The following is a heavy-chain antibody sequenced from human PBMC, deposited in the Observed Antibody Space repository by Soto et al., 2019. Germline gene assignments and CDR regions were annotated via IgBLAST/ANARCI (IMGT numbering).Heavy chain of an antibody. CDR3: ARVKKQLDPTRYYYYMDV. Sequence: ASVKVSCKASGYTFTSYGISWVRQAPGQGLEWMGWISAYNGNTNYAQKLQGRVTMTTDTSTSTAYMELRSLRSDDTAVYYCARVKKQLDPTRYYYYMDVWGKGTTVTVSS. J-gene: IGHJ6*03. D-gene: IGHD6-6*01. CDR1: GYTFTSYG. V-gene: IGHV1-18*01. CDR2: ISAYNGNT.